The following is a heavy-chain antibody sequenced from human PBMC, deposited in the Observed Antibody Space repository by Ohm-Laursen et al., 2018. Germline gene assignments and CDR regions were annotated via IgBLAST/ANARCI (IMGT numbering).Heavy chain of an antibody. CDR2: IGTAGDT. V-gene: IGHV3-13*01. CDR3: ARVRITMITMDWYFDL. Sequence: SLRLSCAAIGFTFSSYDMHWARQATGKGLEWVSAIGTAGDTYYPGSVKGRFTISRENAKNSLYLQMNSLRAGDTAVYYCARVRITMITMDWYFDLWGRGTLVTVSS. D-gene: IGHD3-22*01. CDR1: GFTFSSYD. J-gene: IGHJ2*01.